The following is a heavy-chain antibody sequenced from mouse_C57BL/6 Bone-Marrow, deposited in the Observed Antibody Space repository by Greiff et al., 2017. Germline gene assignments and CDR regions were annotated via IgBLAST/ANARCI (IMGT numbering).Heavy chain of an antibody. CDR1: GYTFTGYW. CDR2: MLPGSGST. D-gene: IGHD1-1*01. CDR3: ARPTTVAYWYCDV. V-gene: IGHV1-9*01. Sequence: QVQLKQSGAELMKPGASVKLSCKATGYTFTGYWIEWGKQRPGHGLEWIGEMLPGSGSTNYNEKFKGKATFTADTSSNTAYMQLSSLITEDSAIYYCARPTTVAYWYCDVWGSGTTVTVSA. J-gene: IGHJ1*01.